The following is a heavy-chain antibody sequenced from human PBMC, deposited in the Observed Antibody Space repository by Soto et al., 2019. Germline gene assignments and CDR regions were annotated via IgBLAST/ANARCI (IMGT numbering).Heavy chain of an antibody. Sequence: SQTLSLTCVGSGDTVPRNSVAWNWVRQSPSRGFEWLGRTYYRSRWYSDYAVSVRSRIDINADTSKNQVSLQLNSVTPEDTAVYYCARSEEDSDYYYYGMDVWGQGTTVTVSS. J-gene: IGHJ6*02. CDR3: ARSEEDSDYYYYGMDV. V-gene: IGHV6-1*01. D-gene: IGHD2-15*01. CDR2: TYYRSRWYS. CDR1: GDTVPRNSVA.